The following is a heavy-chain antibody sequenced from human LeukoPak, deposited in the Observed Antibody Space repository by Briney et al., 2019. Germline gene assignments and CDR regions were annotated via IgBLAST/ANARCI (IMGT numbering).Heavy chain of an antibody. J-gene: IGHJ4*02. CDR3: TRRHATSQTFDY. CDR2: MYHSGMS. CDR1: GYSFSSGYY. Sequence: PSETLSLSCAVSGYSFSSGYYWGWIRQPPGKVLGWIGIMYHSGMSYYNPSLESRVTISIDTSKNQFSLKLTSVTAADTAMYYCTRRHATSQTFDYWGQGTLVTVSS. V-gene: IGHV4-38-2*01.